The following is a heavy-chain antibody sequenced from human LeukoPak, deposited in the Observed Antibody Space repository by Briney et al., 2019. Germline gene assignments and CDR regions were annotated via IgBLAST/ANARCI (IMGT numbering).Heavy chain of an antibody. J-gene: IGHJ4*02. CDR2: LKQGGSEK. CDR1: GFTFSGYW. D-gene: IGHD6-13*01. CDR3: ARGTIAAPGTDY. V-gene: IGHV3-7*01. Sequence: GGSLRLSCAASGFTFSGYWMHWVRQAPGKGLEWVANLKQGGSEKHFADSVKGRFTISRDNAENSLYLQMNSLRAEDTAMYYCARGTIAAPGTDYWGQGTLVTVSS.